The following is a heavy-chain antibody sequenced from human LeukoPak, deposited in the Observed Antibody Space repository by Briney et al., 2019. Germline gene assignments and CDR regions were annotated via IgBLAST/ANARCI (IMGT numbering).Heavy chain of an antibody. J-gene: IGHJ4*02. V-gene: IGHV3-23*01. D-gene: IGHD7-27*01. CDR3: AIDPNWGTHS. CDR2: IGNNGGGI. CDR1: GFTFSTYT. Sequence: GGSLRLSCAASGFTFSTYTMYWVRHPPGKRLEWVLIIGNNGGGIHYADSVRGRFTISRDNSKDALYLQMNSLRVEDTAVYYCAIDPNWGTHSWGQGVLVTVSS.